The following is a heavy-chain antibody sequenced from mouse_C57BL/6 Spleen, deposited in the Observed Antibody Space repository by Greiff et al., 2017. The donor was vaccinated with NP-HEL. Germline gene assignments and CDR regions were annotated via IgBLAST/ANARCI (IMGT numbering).Heavy chain of an antibody. V-gene: IGHV14-4*01. D-gene: IGHD1-1*01. CDR1: GFNIKDDY. J-gene: IGHJ4*01. CDR2: IDPENGDT. Sequence: VQLQQSGAELVRPGASVKLSCTASGFNIKDDYMHWVKQRPEQGLEWIGWIDPENGDTEYASKFQGKATITADTSSNTAYLQLSSLTSEDTAVYDCTKDGSSLYAMDYWGQGTSVTVSS. CDR3: TKDGSSLYAMDY.